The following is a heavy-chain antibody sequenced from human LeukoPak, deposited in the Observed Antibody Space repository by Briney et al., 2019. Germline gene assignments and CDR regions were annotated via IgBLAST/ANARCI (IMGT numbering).Heavy chain of an antibody. D-gene: IGHD2-15*01. CDR2: ISAYNGNT. V-gene: IGHV1-18*01. J-gene: IGHJ5*02. CDR1: GYTFTSYG. CDR3: ARDPLLGYCSGGSCYVIGDQRPGWFDP. Sequence: GASVKVSCKASGYTFTSYGTSWVRQAPGQGLEWMGWISAYNGNTNYAQKLQGRVTMTTDTSTSTAYMELRSLRSDDTAVYYCARDPLLGYCSGGSCYVIGDQRPGWFDPWGQGTLVTVSS.